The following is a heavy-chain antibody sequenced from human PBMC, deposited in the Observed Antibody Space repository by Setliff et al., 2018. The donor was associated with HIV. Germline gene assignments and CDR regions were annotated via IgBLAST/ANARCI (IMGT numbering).Heavy chain of an antibody. D-gene: IGHD6-6*01. CDR1: GVSIPTNY. CDR3: ARRYSSSSEIQVDY. J-gene: IGHJ4*02. CDR2: IYTTGGT. Sequence: SETLSLTCNISGVSIPTNYWNWIRQPAGKGLEWIGRIYTTGGTNYNPALKSRVTMSIDTSKNQISLKLNSVTAADTAVYYCARRYSSSSEIQVDYWGQGTLVTVSS. V-gene: IGHV4-4*07.